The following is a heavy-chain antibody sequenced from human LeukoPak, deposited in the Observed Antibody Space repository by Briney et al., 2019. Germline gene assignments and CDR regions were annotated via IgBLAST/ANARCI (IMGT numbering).Heavy chain of an antibody. CDR1: GFTFSSYA. V-gene: IGHV3-64*01. CDR3: AREKVYGGSYYYYYMDV. CDR2: ISSNGGST. D-gene: IGHD2-8*01. J-gene: IGHJ6*03. Sequence: TGGSLRLSCAASGFTFSSYAMHWVRQAPGKGLEYVSAISSNGGSTYYANSVKGRFTISRDNSKNTLYLQMGSLRAEDMAVYYCAREKVYGGSYYYYYMDVWGKGTTVTVSS.